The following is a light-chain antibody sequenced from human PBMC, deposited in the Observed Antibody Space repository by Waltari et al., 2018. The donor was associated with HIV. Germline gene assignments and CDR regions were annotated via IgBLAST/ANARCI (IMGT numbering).Light chain of an antibody. J-gene: IGLJ1*01. Sequence: QSALTQPASVSGSPGQSIPISCTGTSSDVGGYNFVSWHQQHPGKAPKLMIYEVTNRPSGVSNRFSGSKSGNTASLTISGLQAEDEVDYYCSSYTSSSTYVFGTGTKVTVL. CDR2: EVT. CDR1: SSDVGGYNF. V-gene: IGLV2-14*01. CDR3: SSYTSSSTYV.